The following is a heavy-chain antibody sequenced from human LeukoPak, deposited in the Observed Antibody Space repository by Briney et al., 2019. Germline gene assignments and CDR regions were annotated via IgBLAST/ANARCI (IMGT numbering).Heavy chain of an antibody. D-gene: IGHD3-10*01. CDR3: ARASFTMVLDY. CDR2: ISYDGSNK. J-gene: IGHJ4*02. Sequence: PGRSLRLSCAASGFTFSSYAMHWVRQAPGKGLEWVAVISYDGSNKYYADSVKGRFTISRDNSKNTLYLQMNSLRAEDTAVYYCARASFTMVLDYWGQGTLVTVSS. V-gene: IGHV3-30-3*01. CDR1: GFTFSSYA.